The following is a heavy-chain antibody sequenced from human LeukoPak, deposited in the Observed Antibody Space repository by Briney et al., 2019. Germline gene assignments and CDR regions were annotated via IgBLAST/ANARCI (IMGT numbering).Heavy chain of an antibody. CDR2: ISSSGSTI. D-gene: IGHD4-17*01. CDR1: GFTFSSYG. V-gene: IGHV3-48*01. CDR3: AKDQTTVTPFDY. J-gene: IGHJ4*02. Sequence: GGSLRLSCAASGFTFSSYGMTWVRQAPGKGLEWVSYISSSGSTIYYADSVKGRFTISRDNSKNTLYLQMNSLRAEDTAVYYCAKDQTTVTPFDYWGQGTLVTVSS.